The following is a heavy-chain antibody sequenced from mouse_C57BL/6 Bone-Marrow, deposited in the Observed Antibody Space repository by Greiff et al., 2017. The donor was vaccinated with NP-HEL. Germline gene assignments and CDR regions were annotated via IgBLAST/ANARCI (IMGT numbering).Heavy chain of an antibody. V-gene: IGHV1-85*01. D-gene: IGHD1-1*01. Sequence: QVHVKQSGPELVKPGASVKLSCKASGYTFTSYDINWVKQRPGQGLEWIGWIYPRDGSTKYNEKFKGKATLTVDTSSSTAYMELHSLTSEDSAVYFCARWGLYYYGSSHWYFDVWGTGTTVTVSS. CDR2: IYPRDGST. J-gene: IGHJ1*03. CDR3: ARWGLYYYGSSHWYFDV. CDR1: GYTFTSYD.